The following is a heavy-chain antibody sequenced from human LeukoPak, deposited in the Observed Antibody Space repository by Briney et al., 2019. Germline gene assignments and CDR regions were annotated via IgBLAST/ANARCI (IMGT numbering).Heavy chain of an antibody. V-gene: IGHV3-23*01. CDR3: AKVGPESLTFYDPGGGYCYMDV. Sequence: AGGSLRLSCVASGFRFNSFGMHWVRQAPGKGLEWVSSISHNIVLKYYADSVKGRFTISRDNFKNTLFLQMNSLRAEDTALYYCAKVGPESLTFYDPGGGYCYMDVWGRGTTVTVSS. CDR1: GFRFNSFG. CDR2: ISHNIVLK. D-gene: IGHD2/OR15-2a*01. J-gene: IGHJ6*03.